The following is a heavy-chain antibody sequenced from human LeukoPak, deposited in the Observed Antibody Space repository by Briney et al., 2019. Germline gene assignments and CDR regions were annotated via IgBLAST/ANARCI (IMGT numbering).Heavy chain of an antibody. Sequence: GGSLRLSCAASGFTFSSYSMNWVRQAPGKGLEWVSSITSSGRYIYYADSVKGRFTISRDNAENSLYLQIDSLTAEDTAVYYCTRKGSQWDFLVDYWGQGPRVAVSP. J-gene: IGHJ4*02. D-gene: IGHD2/OR15-2a*01. CDR1: GFTFSSYS. V-gene: IGHV3-21*01. CDR3: TRKGSQWDFLVDY. CDR2: ITSSGRYI.